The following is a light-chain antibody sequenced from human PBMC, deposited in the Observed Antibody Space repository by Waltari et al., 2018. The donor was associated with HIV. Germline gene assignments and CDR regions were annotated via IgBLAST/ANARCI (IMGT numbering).Light chain of an antibody. CDR1: SSDVGNYNE. CDR2: DYN. Sequence: QSALTQPPSVSGSLGQAVTLSCTGTSSDVGNYNEVSWYQQSPGTAPKLKFFDYNNRPSGVPDRCPGSNAGNTASLPISALQAEDEADYYCSSCTTSITVVFGGGTKLTVL. J-gene: IGLJ2*01. CDR3: SSCTTSITVV. V-gene: IGLV2-18*02.